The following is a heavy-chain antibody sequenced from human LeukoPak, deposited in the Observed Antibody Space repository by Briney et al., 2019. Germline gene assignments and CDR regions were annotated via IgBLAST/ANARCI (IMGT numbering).Heavy chain of an antibody. CDR3: ALCGSGWPYDAFDI. J-gene: IGHJ3*02. D-gene: IGHD6-19*01. CDR2: ISGSGGST. V-gene: IGHV3-23*01. Sequence: GGSLRFSCAASGFTFSSYAMSWVRQAPGKGLEWVSAISGSGGSTYYADSVKGRFTISRDNSMNTLYLQMNSLRAEDTAVYYCALCGSGWPYDAFDIWGQGTMVTVSS. CDR1: GFTFSSYA.